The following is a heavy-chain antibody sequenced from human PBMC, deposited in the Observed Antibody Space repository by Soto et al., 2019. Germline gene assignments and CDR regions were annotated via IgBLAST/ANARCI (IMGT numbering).Heavy chain of an antibody. V-gene: IGHV2-26*01. J-gene: IGHJ6*02. CDR1: VFSLDTSGVG. D-gene: IGHD3-3*01. CDR3: ARMGYDFWSGYYGRPYGMDV. CDR2: IFSNDEK. Sequence: SGPTLVNPTQTLTLTFTLSVFSLDTSGVGVGWIRQPPGKTLEWLSLIFSNDEKSYSTSLKSRLTISKDTSKSQVVLTMTNMDPVDTATYYCARMGYDFWSGYYGRPYGMDVWGQGTTVTVSS.